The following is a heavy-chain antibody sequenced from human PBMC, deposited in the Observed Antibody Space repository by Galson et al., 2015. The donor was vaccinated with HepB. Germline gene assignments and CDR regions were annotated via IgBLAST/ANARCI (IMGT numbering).Heavy chain of an antibody. CDR2: INAGNGDT. Sequence: SVKVSCKASGYSFTYFAIHWVRQAPGQRLEWMGWINAGNGDTKYSQRFQGRVTITIDTSARTAYMEMSSLRSEDTAVYYCARGGLYPRGEDNWFDPWGQGTLVTASS. CDR3: ARGGLYPRGEDNWFDP. J-gene: IGHJ5*02. CDR1: GYSFTYFA. V-gene: IGHV1-3*01. D-gene: IGHD3-10*01.